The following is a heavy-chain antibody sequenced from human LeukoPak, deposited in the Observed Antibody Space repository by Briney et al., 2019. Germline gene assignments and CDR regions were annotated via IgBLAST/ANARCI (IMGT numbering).Heavy chain of an antibody. CDR2: INHSGST. D-gene: IGHD3-10*01. CDR3: ARGRIWFGELSLDY. CDR1: GGSFSGYY. V-gene: IGHV4-34*01. Sequence: SETLSLTCAVYGGSFSGYYWSWIRQPPGKGLEWIGEINHSGSTNYNPSLKSRDTISVDTSKNEFSLKLSSVTAADTAVYYCARGRIWFGELSLDYWGQGTLVTVSS. J-gene: IGHJ4*02.